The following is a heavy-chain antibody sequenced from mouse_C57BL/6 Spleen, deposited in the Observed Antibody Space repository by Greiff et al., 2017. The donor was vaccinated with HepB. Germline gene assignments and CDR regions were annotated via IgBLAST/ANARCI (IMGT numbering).Heavy chain of an antibody. D-gene: IGHD3-2*02. Sequence: QVQLQQPGAELVKPGASVKLSCKASGYTFTSYWMQWVKQRPGQGLEWIGEIDPSDSYTNYNQKFKGKATLTVDTSPSTAYMQLSSLSSGDSAVYYCVRRLGFAYWGQGTLVTVSA. CDR1: GYTFTSYW. V-gene: IGHV1-50*01. J-gene: IGHJ3*01. CDR2: IDPSDSYT. CDR3: VRRLGFAY.